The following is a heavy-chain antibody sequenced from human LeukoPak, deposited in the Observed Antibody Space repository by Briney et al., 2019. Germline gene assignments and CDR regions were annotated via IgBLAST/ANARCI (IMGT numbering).Heavy chain of an antibody. CDR2: INPSGTTT. Sequence: ASGKVSCKASGYTFTTHYMHWVRQAPGQGLKWMGLINPSGTTTNYAQKFRGRVTMTRDLSTSTDYMELSSLRSDDTAVYFCARGNSVGDYAWWFDPWGQGTLVTVSS. CDR3: ARGNSVGDYAWWFDP. V-gene: IGHV1-46*01. D-gene: IGHD1-26*01. J-gene: IGHJ5*02. CDR1: GYTFTTHY.